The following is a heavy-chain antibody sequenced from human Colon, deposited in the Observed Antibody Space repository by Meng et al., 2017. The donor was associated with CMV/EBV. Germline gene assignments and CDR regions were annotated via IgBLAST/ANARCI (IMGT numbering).Heavy chain of an antibody. CDR3: ARIYRNWFDP. CDR1: GFTFSSYW. CDR2: IKQDGSDK. V-gene: IGHV3-7*01. J-gene: IGHJ5*02. Sequence: GESLKISCAASGFTFSSYWMSWVRQAPGRGLEWVANIKQDGSDKYFVDSVKGRFTISRDNAKNSVYLQMSSLRGEDTAVYYCARIYRNWFDPWGQGTQVTVSS. D-gene: IGHD4-11*01.